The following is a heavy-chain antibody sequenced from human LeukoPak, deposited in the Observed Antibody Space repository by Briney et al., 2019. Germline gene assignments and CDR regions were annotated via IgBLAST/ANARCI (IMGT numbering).Heavy chain of an antibody. Sequence: SETLSLTCGVSGYSISSGYYWGWIRPPPGKGLEWIGSIYHSGSTYYNPSLKSRVTISVDKSKNQFSLKLSSVTAADTAVYYCARQGYSSSSGYWGQGTLVTVSS. CDR2: IYHSGST. CDR1: GYSISSGYY. D-gene: IGHD6-13*01. J-gene: IGHJ4*02. CDR3: ARQGYSSSSGY. V-gene: IGHV4-38-2*01.